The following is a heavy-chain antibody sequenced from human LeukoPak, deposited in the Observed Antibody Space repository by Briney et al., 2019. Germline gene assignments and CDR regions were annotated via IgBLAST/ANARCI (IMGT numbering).Heavy chain of an antibody. Sequence: SETLSLTCAVSGYSISSGDYYWSWIRQPPGKGLEWIGYIYYSGSTYYNPSLKSRVTISVDTSKNQFSLKLSSVTAADTAVYYCARDLGATYYYYYMDVWGKGTTVTVSS. CDR2: IYYSGST. J-gene: IGHJ6*03. CDR3: ARDLGATYYYYYMDV. V-gene: IGHV4-30-4*08. CDR1: GYSISSGDYY.